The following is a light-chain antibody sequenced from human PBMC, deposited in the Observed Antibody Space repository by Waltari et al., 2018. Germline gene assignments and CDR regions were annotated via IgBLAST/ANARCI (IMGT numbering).Light chain of an antibody. CDR1: QSVLYNSNNKNY. CDR2: WAS. J-gene: IGKJ1*01. Sequence: DIVMTQSPNSLAVSLGERATINCKSSQSVLYNSNNKNYLAWYQQKPGQPTKLLIYWASTRGSGVPDRFSGSGSGTDFTLSISSLQAEDVAVYYCQQHYISRTFGQGTRVEIK. V-gene: IGKV4-1*01. CDR3: QQHYISRT.